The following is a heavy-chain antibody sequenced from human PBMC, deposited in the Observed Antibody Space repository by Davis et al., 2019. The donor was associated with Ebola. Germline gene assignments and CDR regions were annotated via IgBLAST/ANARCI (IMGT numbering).Heavy chain of an antibody. CDR3: AKDPLRLGELVLDS. J-gene: IGHJ4*02. CDR1: GFSFSTYA. Sequence: GGSLSLSCAASGFSFSTYAMHWVRQAPGKGPEWLTVISYDGRRKYYADSVKGRFTISRDNSKNTLYLQVSSLRPEDTAVYYCAKDPLRLGELVLDSWGQGTLVTVSS. D-gene: IGHD3-16*01. V-gene: IGHV3-30-3*02. CDR2: ISYDGRRK.